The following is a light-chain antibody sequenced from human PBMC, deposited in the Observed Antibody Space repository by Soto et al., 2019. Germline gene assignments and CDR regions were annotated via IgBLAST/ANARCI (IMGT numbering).Light chain of an antibody. V-gene: IGKV3-15*01. CDR3: QQYNNWPRT. J-gene: IGKJ1*01. CDR2: GAS. CDR1: QSVSSN. Sequence: EIVMTQSPATLSVSPGERATLSCRASQSVSSNLAWYQQKPGQAPRLLIYGASTRATGIPARFSGSGSRTEFTLTISSLQSEDFAVYYCQQYNNWPRTFGQWTKVEI.